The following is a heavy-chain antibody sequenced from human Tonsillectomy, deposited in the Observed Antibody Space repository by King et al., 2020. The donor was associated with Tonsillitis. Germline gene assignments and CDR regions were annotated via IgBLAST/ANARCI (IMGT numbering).Heavy chain of an antibody. V-gene: IGHV3-7*04. J-gene: IGHJ4*02. CDR1: GFTFSSYW. CDR3: ARDRWELPRTPYFDY. Sequence: VQLVESGGGLVQPGGSLRLSCAASGFTFSSYWMSWVRQAPGKGLEWVANIKQDGSEKYYVDSVKGRFTISRDNAKNSLYLQMNSLRAEDTAVYYCARDRWELPRTPYFDYWGQGTLVTVSS. D-gene: IGHD1-26*01. CDR2: IKQDGSEK.